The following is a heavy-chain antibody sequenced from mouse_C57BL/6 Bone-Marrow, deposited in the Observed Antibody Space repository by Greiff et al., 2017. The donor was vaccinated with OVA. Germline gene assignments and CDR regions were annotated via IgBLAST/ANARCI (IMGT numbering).Heavy chain of an antibody. D-gene: IGHD1-1*01. CDR1: GFTFSSYG. CDR3: AREGPYYYGSSSLAMDY. J-gene: IGHJ4*01. Sequence: EVQGVESGGDLVKPGGSLKLSCAASGFTFSSYGMSWVRQTPDKRLEWVATISSGGSYTYSPDSVKGRFTISRDNAKNTLYLQMSSLKSEDTAMYYCAREGPYYYGSSSLAMDYWGQGTSVTVSS. V-gene: IGHV5-6*01. CDR2: ISSGGSYT.